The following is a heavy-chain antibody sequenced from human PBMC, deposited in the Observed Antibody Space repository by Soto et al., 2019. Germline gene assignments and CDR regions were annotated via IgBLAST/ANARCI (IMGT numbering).Heavy chain of an antibody. CDR1: GFTFSSYA. CDR2: ISYDGSNK. V-gene: IGHV3-30-3*01. J-gene: IGHJ4*02. Sequence: QVQLVESGGGVVQPGRSLRLSCAASGFTFSSYAMHWVRQAPGKGLEWVAVISYDGSNKYYADSVKGRFTISRDNSKNTLYLQMNSLRAEDTAVYYCARDTSIVATITVLDCWGQGTLVTVSS. CDR3: ARDTSIVATITVLDC. D-gene: IGHD5-12*01.